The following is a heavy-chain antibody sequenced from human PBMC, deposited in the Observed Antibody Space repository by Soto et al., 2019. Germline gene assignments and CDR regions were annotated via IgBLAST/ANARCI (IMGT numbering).Heavy chain of an antibody. V-gene: IGHV3-30*18. D-gene: IGHD2-15*01. Sequence: GGSLRLSCAASGFTFSSYGMHWVRQAPGKGLEWVAVISYDGSNKYYADSVKGRFTISRDNSKNTLYLQMNSLRAEDTAVYYCAKDGGTVVVVAASFDYWGQGTLVTVSS. CDR1: GFTFSSYG. CDR2: ISYDGSNK. J-gene: IGHJ4*02. CDR3: AKDGGTVVVVAASFDY.